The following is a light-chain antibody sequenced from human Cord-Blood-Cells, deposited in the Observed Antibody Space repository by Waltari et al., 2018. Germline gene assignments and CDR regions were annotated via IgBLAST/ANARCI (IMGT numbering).Light chain of an antibody. CDR3: CSYAGSSTYV. CDR2: EGS. Sequence: QSALTQPASVSGSPGQSITISYTGTSSDVGSYNLVSWYQQHPGKAPKLMIYEGSKRPSGVSNRFSGSKSGNTASLTISGLQAEYEADYYCCSYAGSSTYVFGTGTKVTVL. V-gene: IGLV2-23*01. J-gene: IGLJ1*01. CDR1: SSDVGSYNL.